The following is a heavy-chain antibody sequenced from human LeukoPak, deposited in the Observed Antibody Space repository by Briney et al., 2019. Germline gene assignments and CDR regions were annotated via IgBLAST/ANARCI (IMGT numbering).Heavy chain of an antibody. D-gene: IGHD6-19*01. CDR3: ARDEQWLEGYFDY. CDR2: ISSSSSYI. Sequence: GGSLRLSCAASGFILSNYRMNWVRQAPGKGLEWVSSISSSSSYIYYADSVKGRFTISRDNAKDSLYLQMNSLRAEDTAVYYCARDEQWLEGYFDYWGQGTLVTVSS. CDR1: GFILSNYR. J-gene: IGHJ4*02. V-gene: IGHV3-21*01.